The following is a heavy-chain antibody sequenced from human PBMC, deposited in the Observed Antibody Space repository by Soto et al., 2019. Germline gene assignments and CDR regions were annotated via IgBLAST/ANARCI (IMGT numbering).Heavy chain of an antibody. CDR1: GYTFTSYY. J-gene: IGHJ5*02. Sequence: QVQLVQSGAEVKKPGASVKVSCKASGYTFTSYYMHWVRQAPGQGLEWMGIINPSGGSTSYAQKFQGRVTMTRDTSTSTVYMELSSLRSEDTAVYYCARGGERATIRSWFDPWGQGTLVTVSS. CDR3: ARGGERATIRSWFDP. D-gene: IGHD1-1*01. CDR2: INPSGGST. V-gene: IGHV1-46*01.